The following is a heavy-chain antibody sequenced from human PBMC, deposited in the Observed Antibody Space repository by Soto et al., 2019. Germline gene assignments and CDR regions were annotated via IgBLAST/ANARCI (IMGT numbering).Heavy chain of an antibody. J-gene: IGHJ4*02. CDR1: GYSFTNYW. D-gene: IGHD3-9*01. CDR3: VRPDSTGYYSH. V-gene: IGHV5-51*01. CDR2: INPADSDT. Sequence: PGESLKISCNGSGYSFTNYWIGLVLQMPGKGLEWMGIINPADSDTRYSPSFQGQVTVSVDKSISTAYLQRGSLKASDTAMYYCVRPDSTGYYSHWGQGTPVTVSS.